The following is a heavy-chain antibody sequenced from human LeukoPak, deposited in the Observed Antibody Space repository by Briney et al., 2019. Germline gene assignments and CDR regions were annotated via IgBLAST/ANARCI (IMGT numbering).Heavy chain of an antibody. CDR2: ISGSGDNT. D-gene: IGHD3-10*01. Sequence: GGSLRLSCAASGFTFSSYAMSWVRQAPGKGLEWVSAISGSGDNTYYADSVKGRFTISRDNSKNTLYLQMNSLRAEDTAVYYCARGGLWFGEFNHWGQGTLVTVSS. CDR1: GFTFSSYA. V-gene: IGHV3-23*01. J-gene: IGHJ5*02. CDR3: ARGGLWFGEFNH.